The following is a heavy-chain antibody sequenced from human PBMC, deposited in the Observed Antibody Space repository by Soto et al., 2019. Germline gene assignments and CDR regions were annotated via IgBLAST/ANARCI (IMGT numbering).Heavy chain of an antibody. J-gene: IGHJ4*02. CDR1: VFSLSTSGVG. CDR2: IYWDDYK. Sequence: QITLKESGPTLGKPTQTLTLTCTVSVFSLSTSGVGVGWIRQPPGKALEWLAVIYWDDYKHYSPSLKSRLTITKDTSKNQVVLTMTNMDPVDTATYYCAHKGYGDYPLDYWGQGTLLTVSS. D-gene: IGHD4-17*01. V-gene: IGHV2-5*02. CDR3: AHKGYGDYPLDY.